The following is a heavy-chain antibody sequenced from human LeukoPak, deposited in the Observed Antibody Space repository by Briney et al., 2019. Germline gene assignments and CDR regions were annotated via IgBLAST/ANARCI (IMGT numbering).Heavy chain of an antibody. J-gene: IGHJ4*02. V-gene: IGHV3-23*01. Sequence: GGSLRLSCAASGFTFSSYAMSWVRQAPGKGLEWVSAISGSGGSTYYADSVKGRFTISRDNAKNSLYLQMNSLRAEDTAVYYCARDAVAAAGKDYWGQGTLVTVSS. D-gene: IGHD6-13*01. CDR3: ARDAVAAAGKDY. CDR2: ISGSGGST. CDR1: GFTFSSYA.